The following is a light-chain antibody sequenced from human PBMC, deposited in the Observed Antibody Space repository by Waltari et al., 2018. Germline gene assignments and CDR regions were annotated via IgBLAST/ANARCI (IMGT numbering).Light chain of an antibody. J-gene: IGLJ1*01. V-gene: IGLV3-25*03. CDR3: QSADSSGTPWV. CDR2: KDS. CDR1: ALPKQY. Sequence: SYELTQPPSVSVSPGQTARITCSGDALPKQYAYWYQQKPGQAPVLVIYKDSERPSGIPERFSGSSSGTTVTLTISGVQAEDEADYYCQSADSSGTPWVIGTGTKVTVL.